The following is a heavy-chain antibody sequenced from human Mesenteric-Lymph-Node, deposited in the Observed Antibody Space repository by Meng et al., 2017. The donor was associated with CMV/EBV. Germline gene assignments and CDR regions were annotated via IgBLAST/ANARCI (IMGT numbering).Heavy chain of an antibody. CDR1: GYSISSGYY. V-gene: IGHV4-38-2*02. CDR3: TGDFSPTVVNP. D-gene: IGHD4-23*01. J-gene: IGHJ5*02. Sequence: SETLSPTCTVSGYSISSGYYWGWIRQPPGKGLEWIGSIYHTATTYYNPSLKSRVTISVDTSKNQSSLKLSSVTAADTAVYYCTGDFSPTVVNPWGQGTLVTVSS. CDR2: IYHTATT.